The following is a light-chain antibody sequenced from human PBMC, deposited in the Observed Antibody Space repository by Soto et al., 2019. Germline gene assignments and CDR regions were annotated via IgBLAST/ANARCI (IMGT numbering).Light chain of an antibody. CDR3: QRRSNWPIT. Sequence: EIVLTQSPATLSLSPGERATLSCRASQGVSSYLAWYQQKPGQAPRLLIYDASNRATGIPARFSGSGSGTDFTLTISSLEPEDFAVYYCQRRSNWPITFGQGTRLEIK. CDR1: QGVSSY. J-gene: IGKJ5*01. CDR2: DAS. V-gene: IGKV3-11*01.